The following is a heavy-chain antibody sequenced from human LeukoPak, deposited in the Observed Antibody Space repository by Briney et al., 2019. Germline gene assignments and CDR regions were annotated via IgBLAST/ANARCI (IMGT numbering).Heavy chain of an antibody. V-gene: IGHV3-30-3*02. CDR1: GFTFSSYA. Sequence: PGGSLRLSCAASGFTFSSYAMHWVRQAPGKGLEWVAVISYDGSNKYYADSVKGRFTISRDNSKNTLYLQMNSLRAEDTAVYYCAKRYSSSWYGDYYYYYMDVWGKGTTVTVSS. CDR3: AKRYSSSWYGDYYYYYMDV. D-gene: IGHD6-13*01. J-gene: IGHJ6*03. CDR2: ISYDGSNK.